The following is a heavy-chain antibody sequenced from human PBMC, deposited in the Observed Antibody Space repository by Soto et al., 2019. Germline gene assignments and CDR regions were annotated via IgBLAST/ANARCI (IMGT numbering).Heavy chain of an antibody. D-gene: IGHD3-9*01. J-gene: IGHJ6*02. Sequence: SVKVSCKASGGTFSSYAISWVRQAPGQGLEWMGGIIPIFGTANYAQKFQGRVTITADESTSTAYMELSSLRSEDTAVYYCAREGMTRDYDILTGYYNDYYYYGMDVWGQGTTVTVSS. CDR2: IIPIFGTA. CDR3: AREGMTRDYDILTGYYNDYYYYGMDV. V-gene: IGHV1-69*13. CDR1: GGTFSSYA.